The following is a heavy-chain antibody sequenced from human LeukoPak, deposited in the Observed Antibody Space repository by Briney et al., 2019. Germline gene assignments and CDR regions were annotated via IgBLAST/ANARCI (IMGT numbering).Heavy chain of an antibody. J-gene: IGHJ3*02. CDR3: ATWLPAAIPFDAFDI. D-gene: IGHD2-2*02. V-gene: IGHV1-24*01. CDR1: GYTITELS. CDR2: FDPEDGET. Sequence: ASVKVSCKASGYTITELSMHWVRQAPGKGLEWMGGFDPEDGETIYAQKFQGRVTMTEDTSTDTAYMELSSLRSEDTAVYYRATWLPAAIPFDAFDIWGQGTMVTVSS.